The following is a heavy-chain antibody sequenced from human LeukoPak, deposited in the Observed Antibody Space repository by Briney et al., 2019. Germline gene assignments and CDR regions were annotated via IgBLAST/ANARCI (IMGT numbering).Heavy chain of an antibody. Sequence: GGSLRLSCAASGFTFSSYSMNWVRQAPGKGLEWVSYISSSSSTIYYADSVKGRFTISRDNAKNSLYLQMNSLRAEDTAVYYCARDPGCSGGSCPVARYYYGMGVWGQGTTVTVSS. CDR2: ISSSSSTI. D-gene: IGHD2-15*01. CDR1: GFTFSSYS. CDR3: ARDPGCSGGSCPVARYYYGMGV. V-gene: IGHV3-48*01. J-gene: IGHJ6*02.